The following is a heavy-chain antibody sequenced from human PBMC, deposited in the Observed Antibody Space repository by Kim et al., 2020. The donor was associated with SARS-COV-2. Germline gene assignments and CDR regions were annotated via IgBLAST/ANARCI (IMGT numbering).Heavy chain of an antibody. J-gene: IGHJ4*02. CDR1: GFTFSSYG. CDR3: ARDGGPITIFGTDY. CDR2: IWYDGSNK. V-gene: IGHV3-33*08. Sequence: GGSLRLSCAASGFTFSSYGMHWVRQAPGKGLEWVAVIWYDGSNKYYADSVKGRFTISRDNSKNTLYLQMNSLRAEDTAVYYCARDGGPITIFGTDYWGQGTLVTVSS. D-gene: IGHD3-3*01.